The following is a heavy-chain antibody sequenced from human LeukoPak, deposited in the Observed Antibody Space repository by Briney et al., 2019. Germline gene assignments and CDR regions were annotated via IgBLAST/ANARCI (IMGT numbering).Heavy chain of an antibody. J-gene: IGHJ6*03. D-gene: IGHD6-6*01. V-gene: IGHV3-48*04. Sequence: PGGSLRLSCAASGFTFSSYSMNWVRQAPGKGLEWVSYISSSSSTIYYADSVKGRFTISRDNAKNSLYLQMNSLRAEDTAVYYCARVAGYSSSFLPKYYYYMDVWGKGTTVTVSS. CDR3: ARVAGYSSSFLPKYYYYMDV. CDR1: GFTFSSYS. CDR2: ISSSSSTI.